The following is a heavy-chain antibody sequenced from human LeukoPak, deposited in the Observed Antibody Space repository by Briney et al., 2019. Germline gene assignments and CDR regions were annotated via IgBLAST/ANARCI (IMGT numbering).Heavy chain of an antibody. D-gene: IGHD6-13*01. CDR1: GFTLSVYY. CDR3: AREGQQLVFDY. V-gene: IGHV3-11*06. J-gene: IGHJ4*02. Sequence: GGSLRLSCAASGFTLSVYYMSWIRQAPGKALKWVSYISSSSRYTNYADSVKGRFTISRDNAKNSLYLQMNSLRAEDTAVYYCAREGQQLVFDYWGQGTLVTVSS. CDR2: ISSSSRYT.